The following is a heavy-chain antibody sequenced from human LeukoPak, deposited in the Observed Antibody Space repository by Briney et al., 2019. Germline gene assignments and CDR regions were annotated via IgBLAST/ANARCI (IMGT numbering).Heavy chain of an antibody. D-gene: IGHD3-22*01. J-gene: IGHJ4*02. Sequence: GGSLRLSCATSGFTFSAYSLSWVRQAPGKGLEWVSHITRPGTTTYYAESVRGRFTISRDNAKNSLYLQMKSLRAEDAAVYYCARDYYDSSGYYYLDYWGQGTLVTVSS. CDR1: GFTFSAYS. V-gene: IGHV3-48*04. CDR2: ITRPGTTT. CDR3: ARDYYDSSGYYYLDY.